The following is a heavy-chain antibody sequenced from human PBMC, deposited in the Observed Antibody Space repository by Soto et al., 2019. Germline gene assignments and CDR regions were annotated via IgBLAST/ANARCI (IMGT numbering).Heavy chain of an antibody. J-gene: IGHJ6*02. CDR3: ARDPKYCSSTSCYYYYGMDV. Sequence: EVQLVESGGGLVKPGGSLRLSCAASGFTFSSNSMNWVRQAPGKGLEWVSSISSSTSYIYYADSVKGRFTISRDNAKNSLYLQMNSLRAEDTAVYYCARDPKYCSSTSCYYYYGMDVWGQGTTVTVSS. V-gene: IGHV3-21*01. CDR2: ISSSTSYI. CDR1: GFTFSSNS. D-gene: IGHD2-2*01.